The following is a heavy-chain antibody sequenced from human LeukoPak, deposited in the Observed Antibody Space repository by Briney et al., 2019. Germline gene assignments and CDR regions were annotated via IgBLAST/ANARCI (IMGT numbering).Heavy chain of an antibody. V-gene: IGHV3-23*01. CDR1: GGSISSSSYY. CDR3: AKGGGSSWLLDY. J-gene: IGHJ4*02. CDR2: ISGSGGST. Sequence: ETLSLTCTVSGGSISSSSYYWGWIRQPPGKGLEWVSAISGSGGSTYYADSVKGRFTISRDNSKNTLYLQMNSLRAEDTAVYYCAKGGGSSWLLDYWGQGTLVTVSS. D-gene: IGHD6-13*01.